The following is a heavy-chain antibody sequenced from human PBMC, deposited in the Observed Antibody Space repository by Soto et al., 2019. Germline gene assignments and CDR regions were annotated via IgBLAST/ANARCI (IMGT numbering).Heavy chain of an antibody. Sequence: LETLCLTWTVAGGAIIDSSDYWGWKNQPPGKGLEWIGTIYYDGSVAYSPSLKSRVTLSVDTSRNHFSVKINSVTAADTAVYYCARHRIAVAGPLDYWGQGTLVTSPQ. CDR1: GGAIIDSSDY. J-gene: IGHJ4*02. CDR2: IYYDGSV. V-gene: IGHV4-39*01. CDR3: ARHRIAVAGPLDY. D-gene: IGHD6-19*01.